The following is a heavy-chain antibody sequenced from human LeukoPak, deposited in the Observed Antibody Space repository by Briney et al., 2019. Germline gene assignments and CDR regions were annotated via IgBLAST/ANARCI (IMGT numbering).Heavy chain of an antibody. CDR1: GFTFSSYA. Sequence: GGSLRLSCAASGFTFSSYAMSWVRQAPGKGLEWVSAISGSGGSTYYADSVKGRFTISRDNSKNTLYLQMNSLRAEDTAVYYCAKAGYSSGWLLYYFDYWGQGTLVTVSS. D-gene: IGHD6-19*01. CDR3: AKAGYSSGWLLYYFDY. CDR2: ISGSGGST. V-gene: IGHV3-23*01. J-gene: IGHJ4*02.